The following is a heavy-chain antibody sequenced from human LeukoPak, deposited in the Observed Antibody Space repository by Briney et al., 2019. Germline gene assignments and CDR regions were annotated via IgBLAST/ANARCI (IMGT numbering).Heavy chain of an antibody. D-gene: IGHD2-21*02. CDR3: ARGILPGLDY. CDR1: EFTFSSYS. CDR2: IISSSSTI. J-gene: IGHJ4*02. Sequence: PAGTLRLSCAASEFTFSSYSMNWVRQAPGQGLVWVTCIISSSSTIYYAGSVKVRFTISRDNDKNSLYLQMNSLRYEDTALYYCARGILPGLDYWGQGTRDSVS. V-gene: IGHV3-48*02.